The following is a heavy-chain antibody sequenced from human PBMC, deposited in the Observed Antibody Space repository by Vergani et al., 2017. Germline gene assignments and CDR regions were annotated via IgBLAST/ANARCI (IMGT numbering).Heavy chain of an antibody. D-gene: IGHD2-2*01. V-gene: IGHV1-69*01. CDR3: ASSPGDIVVVPAAILSAFDI. Sequence: QVQLVQSGAEVKKPGSSVKVSCKASGGTFSSYAISWVRQAPGQGLEWMGGIIPIFGTANYAQKFQGRVTITADESTSTAYMELSSLRSEDTAVYYCASSPGDIVVVPAAILSAFDIWGQGTMVTVSS. J-gene: IGHJ3*02. CDR2: IIPIFGTA. CDR1: GGTFSSYA.